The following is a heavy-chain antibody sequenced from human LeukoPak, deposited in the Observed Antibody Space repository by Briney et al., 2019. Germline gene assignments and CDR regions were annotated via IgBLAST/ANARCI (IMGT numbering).Heavy chain of an antibody. J-gene: IGHJ4*02. CDR2: ISGSGGST. Sequence: GGSLRLSCAASGFTFSSYAMSWVRQAPGNGLEWVSAISGSGGSTYYADSVKGRFTISRDNSKNTLYLQMNSLRAEGTAVYYCANSFYSYGDSDYFDYWGQGTLVTVSS. CDR3: ANSFYSYGDSDYFDY. CDR1: GFTFSSYA. D-gene: IGHD5-18*01. V-gene: IGHV3-23*01.